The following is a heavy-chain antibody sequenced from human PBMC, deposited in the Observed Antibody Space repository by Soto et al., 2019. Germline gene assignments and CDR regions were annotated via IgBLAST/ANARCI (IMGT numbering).Heavy chain of an antibody. CDR2: ISGSGGST. D-gene: IGHD3-3*01. CDR1: GFTFSSYA. J-gene: IGHJ4*02. CDR3: AKGVLRVVTVNLDY. Sequence: GGSLRLSCAASGFTFSSYAMSWVRQAPGKGLEWVSAISGSGGSTYYADSVKGRFTISRDNSKNTLYLQMNSLRAEDTAVYYCAKGVLRVVTVNLDYWGQGTLVTVSS. V-gene: IGHV3-23*01.